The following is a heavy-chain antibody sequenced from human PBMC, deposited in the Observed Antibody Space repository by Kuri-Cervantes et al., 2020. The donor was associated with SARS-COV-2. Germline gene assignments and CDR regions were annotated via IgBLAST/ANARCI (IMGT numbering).Heavy chain of an antibody. CDR2: IDWDDDK. J-gene: IGHJ4*02. D-gene: IGHD4-11*01. V-gene: IGHV2-70*01. Sequence: SGPTLVKPTQTLTLTCTFSGFSLITSGMCVSWIRQPPGKALEWLAHIDWDDDKYYSTSLKTRLTISKDTSKNQVVLTMTNVDPVDTATYYCARIQAATVIADYWGQGTLVTVSS. CDR1: GFSLITSGMC. CDR3: ARIQAATVIADY.